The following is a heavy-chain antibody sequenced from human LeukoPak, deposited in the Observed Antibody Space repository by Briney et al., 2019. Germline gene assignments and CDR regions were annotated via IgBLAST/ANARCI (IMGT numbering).Heavy chain of an antibody. D-gene: IGHD2-2*01. J-gene: IGHJ4*02. CDR1: GFTFSTHW. V-gene: IGHV3-7*03. CDR3: ARIPAVTDYFDY. CDR2: IKPDGSEK. Sequence: PGGSLRLSCAASGFTFSTHWMSWVRQAPGKGLEWVANIKPDGSEKYYVDSVKGRFTISRDNAKNSLYLQMNSLRAEDTAVYYCARIPAVTDYFDYWGQGALVTVS.